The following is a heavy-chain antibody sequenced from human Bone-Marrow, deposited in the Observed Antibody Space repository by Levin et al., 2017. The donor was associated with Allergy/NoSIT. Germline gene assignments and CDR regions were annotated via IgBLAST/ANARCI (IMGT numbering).Heavy chain of an antibody. V-gene: IGHV4-31*03. J-gene: IGHJ4*02. D-gene: IGHD3-9*01. CDR2: ISYRGTT. CDR1: GGSISSAGYH. Sequence: SETLSLTCTVSGGSISSAGYHWTWIRQSPGKGPGWIGYISYRGTTYYNPSLKSRLTMSLDTSEQRFSLNLNSVTAADTAIYYCARLDGYYFDYWGQGTLVTVSS. CDR3: ARLDGYYFDY.